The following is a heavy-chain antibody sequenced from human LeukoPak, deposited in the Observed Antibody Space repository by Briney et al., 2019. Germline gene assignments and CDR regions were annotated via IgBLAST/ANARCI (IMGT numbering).Heavy chain of an antibody. CDR2: IVVGSGNT. CDR1: GFTFTSSA. V-gene: IGHV1-58*02. CDR3: AAFSYKDYGNQNFDY. J-gene: IGHJ4*02. Sequence: GASVKVSCKASGFTFTSSAMQWVRQARGQRLEWIGWIVVGSGNTNYAQKFQERVTITRDMSTSTAYMELSSLRSEDTAVYYCAAFSYKDYGNQNFDYWGQGTLVTVSS. D-gene: IGHD4-11*01.